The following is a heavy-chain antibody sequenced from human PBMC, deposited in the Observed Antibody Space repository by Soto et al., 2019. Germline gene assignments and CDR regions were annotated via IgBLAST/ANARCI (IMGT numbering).Heavy chain of an antibody. CDR1: GGSFSGYG. CDR3: ARVQGAARPDVPDY. V-gene: IGHV4-34*01. D-gene: IGHD6-6*01. J-gene: IGHJ4*02. CDR2: INHSGST. Sequence: SETLSLTCAVYGGSFSGYGWSWIRQPPGKGLEWIGEINHSGSTNYNPSLKSRVTISVDTSKNQFSLKLSSVTAADTAVYYCARVQGAARPDVPDYWGQGTLVTVSS.